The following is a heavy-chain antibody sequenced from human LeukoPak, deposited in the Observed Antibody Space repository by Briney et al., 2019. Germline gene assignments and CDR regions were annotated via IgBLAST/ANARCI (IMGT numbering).Heavy chain of an antibody. CDR2: IYYSGST. CDR3: ARAWRGEYYFDY. D-gene: IGHD3-16*01. Sequence: SETLSLTCTVSGGSISSYYWSWIRQPPGKGLEWIGYIYYSGSTNYNPSLKSRVTISVDTSKNQFSLKLSSVTAADTAVYYCARAWRGEYYFDYWGQGTLVTVSS. V-gene: IGHV4-59*01. CDR1: GGSISSYY. J-gene: IGHJ4*02.